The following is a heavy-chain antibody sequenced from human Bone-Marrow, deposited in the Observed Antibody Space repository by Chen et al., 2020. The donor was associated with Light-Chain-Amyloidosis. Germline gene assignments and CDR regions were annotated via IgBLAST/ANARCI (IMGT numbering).Heavy chain of an antibody. J-gene: IGHJ4*02. CDR3: ARGGGHSYGYLDQ. Sequence: EVQLVESGGGVIQPGGSLRLSCVASGFTVRSHSVSWVRQAPGKGLEWLSVIFSEGNTHYADSVKRRFTISRDNSKSTLYLDMTNLRGEDTAVYYCARGGGHSYGYLDQWGQGTWVTVSP. V-gene: IGHV3-53*02. CDR2: IFSEGNT. D-gene: IGHD5-18*01. CDR1: GFTVRSHS.